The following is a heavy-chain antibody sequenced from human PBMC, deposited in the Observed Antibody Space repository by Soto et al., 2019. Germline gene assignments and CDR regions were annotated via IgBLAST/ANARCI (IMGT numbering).Heavy chain of an antibody. J-gene: IGHJ4*02. CDR3: ARVIYGCSSTSCYSLFDY. V-gene: IGHV1-69*13. CDR2: IIPIFGTA. CDR1: GGTFSSYA. Sequence: SVKVSCKASGGTFSSYAISWVRQAPGQGLEWMGGIIPIFGTANYAQKFQGRVTITADESTSTAYMELSSLRSEDTAVYYCARVIYGCSSTSCYSLFDYWGQGTLVTVSS. D-gene: IGHD2-2*02.